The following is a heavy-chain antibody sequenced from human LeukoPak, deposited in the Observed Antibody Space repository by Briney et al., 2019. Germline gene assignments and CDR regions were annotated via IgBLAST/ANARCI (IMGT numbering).Heavy chain of an antibody. CDR1: GFTVSNNY. D-gene: IGHD2-21*01. CDR3: SGNSGELGA. Sequence: GGSLRLSCAASGFTVSNNYMSWVRRAAGKGLEWVSLIYSGSGTYYADYVKGGLTISRDNSNNTLYLQMMSLRGEDAAVDYYSGNSGELGAWGQGTLVTVSS. V-gene: IGHV3-53*01. J-gene: IGHJ4*02. CDR2: IYSGSGT.